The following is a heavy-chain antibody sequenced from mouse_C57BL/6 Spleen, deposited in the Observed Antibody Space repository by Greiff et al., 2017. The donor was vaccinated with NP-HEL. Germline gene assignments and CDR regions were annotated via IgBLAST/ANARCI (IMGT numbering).Heavy chain of an antibody. CDR2: ISGGGGNT. D-gene: IGHD1-1*01. J-gene: IGHJ2*01. CDR3: ARQGGVVAHLDY. V-gene: IGHV5-9*01. Sequence: EVQVVESGGGLVKPGGSLKLSCAASGFTFSSYTMSWVRQTPEKRLEWVATISGGGGNTYYPDSVKGRFTISRDNAKNTLYLQMSSLRSEDTALYYCARQGGVVAHLDYWGQGTTLTVSS. CDR1: GFTFSSYT.